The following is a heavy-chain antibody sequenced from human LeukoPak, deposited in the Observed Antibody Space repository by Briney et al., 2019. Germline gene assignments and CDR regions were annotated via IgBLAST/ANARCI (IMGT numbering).Heavy chain of an antibody. Sequence: PGGSLRLSCAASGFTFDDYAMHWVRQAPGKGLEWVAVIWYDGSNKYYADSVKGRFTISRDNSKNTLYLQMNSLRAEDTAVYYCAKPPVVAVAGLYFDYWGQGTLVTVSS. D-gene: IGHD6-19*01. V-gene: IGHV3-33*06. CDR2: IWYDGSNK. CDR3: AKPPVVAVAGLYFDY. J-gene: IGHJ4*02. CDR1: GFTFDDYA.